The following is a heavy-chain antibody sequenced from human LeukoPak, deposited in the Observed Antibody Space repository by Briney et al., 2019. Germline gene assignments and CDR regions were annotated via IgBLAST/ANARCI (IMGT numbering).Heavy chain of an antibody. CDR2: INAYNGNT. CDR1: GYTFTSYG. J-gene: IGHJ3*02. CDR3: ARMYYYDSGGPTNDAFDI. V-gene: IGHV1-18*01. D-gene: IGHD3-22*01. Sequence: ASVKVSCKASGYTFTSYGFSWVRQAPGQGLEWMGRINAYNGNTNYAQKLQGRVTMTTDTSTSTAYMELRSLRSDDTAMYYCARMYYYDSGGPTNDAFDIWGQGTMVTVSS.